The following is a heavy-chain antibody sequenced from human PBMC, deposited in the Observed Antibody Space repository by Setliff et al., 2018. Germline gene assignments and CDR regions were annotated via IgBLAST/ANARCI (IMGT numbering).Heavy chain of an antibody. CDR1: GGSISSYY. V-gene: IGHV4-4*08. D-gene: IGHD3-22*01. CDR3: ARSRGYKHDSSGYYYDHYYYYYMDV. Sequence: PSETLSLTCTVSGGSISSYYWSWIRQPPGKGLEWIGYVYTSGSTNYNPSLKSRVTISVDTSKNQFSLKLSSVTAADTAVYHCARSRGYKHDSSGYYYDHYYYYYMDVWGKGTPVTVSS. CDR2: VYTSGST. J-gene: IGHJ6*03.